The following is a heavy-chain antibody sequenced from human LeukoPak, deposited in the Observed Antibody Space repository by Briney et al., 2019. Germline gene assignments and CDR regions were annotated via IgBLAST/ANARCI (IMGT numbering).Heavy chain of an antibody. D-gene: IGHD2-2*01. J-gene: IGHJ4*02. Sequence: SETLSLTCTVTGGSISSYYWSWIRQPPGKGLEWIGYIYYTGSTNYNPSLKSRVTISVDTSKNQFSLKLSSVTAADTAVYYCARKKLVSGLVVPFVTFDYWGQGTLVTVSS. CDR2: IYYTGST. CDR1: GGSISSYY. CDR3: ARKKLVSGLVVPFVTFDY. V-gene: IGHV4-59*08.